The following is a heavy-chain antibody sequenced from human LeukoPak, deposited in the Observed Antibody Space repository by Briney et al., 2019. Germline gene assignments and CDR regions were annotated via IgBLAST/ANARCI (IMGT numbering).Heavy chain of an antibody. Sequence: GSLRLSCAASGFTFSSYAMSWVRQPPGKGLEWIGSIYYSGSTYYNPSLKSRVTISVDTSKNQFSLKLSSVTAADTAVYYCARHGIAVAGHFDYWGQGTLVTVSS. J-gene: IGHJ4*02. D-gene: IGHD6-19*01. CDR3: ARHGIAVAGHFDY. CDR1: GFTFSSYA. V-gene: IGHV4-39*01. CDR2: IYYSGST.